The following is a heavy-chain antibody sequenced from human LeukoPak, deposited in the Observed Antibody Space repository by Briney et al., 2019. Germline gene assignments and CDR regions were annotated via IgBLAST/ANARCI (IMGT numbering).Heavy chain of an antibody. CDR2: ISYDGSKK. J-gene: IGHJ4*02. Sequence: GGSLRLSCAASGFTFSSYGMHWVRQAPGKGLEWVAVISYDGSKKYYADSVKGRFTISRDNSKNTPYLQMNSLRAEDTAVYYCALSSSWYGGFFDYWGQGTLVTVSS. CDR3: ALSSSWYGGFFDY. D-gene: IGHD6-13*01. V-gene: IGHV3-30*03. CDR1: GFTFSSYG.